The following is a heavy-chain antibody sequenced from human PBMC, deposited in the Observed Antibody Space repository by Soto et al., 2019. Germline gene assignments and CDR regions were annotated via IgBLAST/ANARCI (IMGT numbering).Heavy chain of an antibody. D-gene: IGHD6-19*01. J-gene: IGHJ4*02. CDR2: ISGIGGST. Sequence: GGSLRLSCAASGFTFSIYAMGWVRKAPGKGLEWVSVISGIGGSTYYADSVKGRLTISRDNSKNTLYLQMNSLRAEDTAVYYCSKAIVVAGIQGDLFDYWGQGTLVTVSS. CDR3: SKAIVVAGIQGDLFDY. V-gene: IGHV3-23*01. CDR1: GFTFSIYA.